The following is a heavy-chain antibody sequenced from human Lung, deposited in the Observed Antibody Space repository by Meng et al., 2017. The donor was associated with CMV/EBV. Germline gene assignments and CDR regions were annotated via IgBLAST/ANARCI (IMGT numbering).Heavy chain of an antibody. D-gene: IGHD2-2*01. CDR2: FSSDITNP. J-gene: IGHJ3*01. CDR1: GFNLNTHS. Sequence: SLKISCVASGFNLNTHSGHWVRQAPGKGLEWLAVFSSDITNPYYADSVRGRFAVSRDDFRKSLYLQMNDLTPEDTAVYYCATSRLQLDAVDLWGQGTLVTVSS. V-gene: IGHV3-30*09. CDR3: ATSRLQLDAVDL.